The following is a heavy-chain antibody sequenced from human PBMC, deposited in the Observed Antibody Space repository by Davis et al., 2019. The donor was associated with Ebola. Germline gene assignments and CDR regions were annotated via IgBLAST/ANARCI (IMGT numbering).Heavy chain of an antibody. J-gene: IGHJ6*04. D-gene: IGHD3-3*01. V-gene: IGHV3-73*01. CDR2: IGTKAHRYAT. CDR1: GFTFSGSA. Sequence: PGGSLRLSCAASGFTFSGSALHWVRQASGKGLEWVGRIGTKAHRYATVFAASVKGRFTISRDDARDTAYLQMDSLKTEDTAVYYCMRFLEWSSRPDVWGKGTTVTVSS. CDR3: MRFLEWSSRPDV.